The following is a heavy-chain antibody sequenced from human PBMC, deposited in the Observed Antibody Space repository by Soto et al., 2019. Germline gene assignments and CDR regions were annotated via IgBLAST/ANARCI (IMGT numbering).Heavy chain of an antibody. V-gene: IGHV1-3*01. CDR3: ARELQGLYYFDF. J-gene: IGHJ4*02. CDR1: GYTFTSYA. CDR2: INADNGDT. Sequence: ASVKVSCKTSGYTFTSYAIHWVRQAPGQRLEWMGWINADNGDTRYSQKFSGRVTITRDTSANTAFMELSSLRSEDTAMYYCARELQGLYYFDFWGQGTLVTVSS. D-gene: IGHD4-4*01.